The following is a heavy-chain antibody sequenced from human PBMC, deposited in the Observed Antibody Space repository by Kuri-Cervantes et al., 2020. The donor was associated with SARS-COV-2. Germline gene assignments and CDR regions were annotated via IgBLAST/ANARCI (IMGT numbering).Heavy chain of an antibody. Sequence: SETLSLTCTVSGGSISGSYRGWIRQAPGKGLEWIGSIYHSGSTYYNPSLKSRVTISRDTSKNQFSLKLNSVTAADTAVYFCASGPNVDAFDIWGQGTMVTVSS. J-gene: IGHJ3*02. CDR2: IYHSGST. CDR1: GGSISGSY. CDR3: ASGPNVDAFDI. V-gene: IGHV4-38-2*02.